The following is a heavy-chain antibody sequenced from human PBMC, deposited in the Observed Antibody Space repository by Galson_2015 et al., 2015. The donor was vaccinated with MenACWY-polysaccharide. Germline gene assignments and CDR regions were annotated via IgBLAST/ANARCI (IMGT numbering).Heavy chain of an antibody. J-gene: IGHJ5*01. D-gene: IGHD1-26*01. CDR3: TRGHFRTVGATSWFHP. Sequence: SETLSLTCTVLGGSVSSSSYYWGWIRQAPGEGPEWIASIYHGGDTYYNSSLESRATISVDTSKNQFSLKLTSVTAADTAVYYCTRGHFRTVGATSWFHPWGQGTLVTVSS. CDR2: IYHGGDT. CDR1: GGSVSSSSYY. V-gene: IGHV4-39*01.